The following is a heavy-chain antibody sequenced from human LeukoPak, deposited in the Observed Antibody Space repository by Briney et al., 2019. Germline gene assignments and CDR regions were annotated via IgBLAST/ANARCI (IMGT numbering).Heavy chain of an antibody. CDR3: ARVYDSSGFVDY. Sequence: GGSLRLSCAATGFTFSSYAMHWVRQAPGKGLEWVAVISYDGSNKYYADPVKGRFTISRDNSKNTLYLQMNSLRAEDTAVYYCARVYDSSGFVDYWGQGTLVTVSS. V-gene: IGHV3-30*04. CDR2: ISYDGSNK. D-gene: IGHD3-22*01. CDR1: GFTFSSYA. J-gene: IGHJ4*02.